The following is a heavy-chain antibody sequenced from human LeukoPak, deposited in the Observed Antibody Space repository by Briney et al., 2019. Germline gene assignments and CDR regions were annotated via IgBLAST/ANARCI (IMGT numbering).Heavy chain of an antibody. V-gene: IGHV3-23*01. J-gene: IGHJ4*02. D-gene: IGHD1-26*01. Sequence: SGGSLRLSCAASGFTFSTFAMIWVRQPPGKGLEWVSSIFPSGDELHYADSVKGRFTISRDNSKNTLYLQMNSLRAEDTAVYYCARRAYSGSYYDDYWGQGTLVTVSS. CDR2: IFPSGDEL. CDR1: GFTFSTFA. CDR3: ARRAYSGSYYDDY.